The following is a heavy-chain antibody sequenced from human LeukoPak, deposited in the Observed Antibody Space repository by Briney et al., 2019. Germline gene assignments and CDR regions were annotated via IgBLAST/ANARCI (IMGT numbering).Heavy chain of an antibody. J-gene: IGHJ4*02. CDR3: ARGLPGPGSGSLYPYYLDY. Sequence: GASVKVSCKASGYTFTSYGISWVRQAPGQGLEWMGWISAYNGNTNYAQKLQGRVTMTTDTSTSTAYMELRSLRSDDTAVYYCARGLPGPGSGSLYPYYLDYWGQGTLVTVSS. CDR2: ISAYNGNT. V-gene: IGHV1-18*01. CDR1: GYTFTSYG. D-gene: IGHD3-10*01.